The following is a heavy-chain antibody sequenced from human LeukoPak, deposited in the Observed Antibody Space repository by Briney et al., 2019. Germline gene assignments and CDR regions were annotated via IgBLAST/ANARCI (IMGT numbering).Heavy chain of an antibody. D-gene: IGHD2-2*01. CDR2: MNPNSGNT. V-gene: IGHV1-8*03. Sequence: ASVKVSCKASGYTFTSYGISWVRQAPGQGLEWMGWMNPNSGNTGYAQKFQGRVTITRNTSISTAYMELSSLRSEDTAVYYCARGRRYCSSTSCYGYYYMDVWGKGTTVTVSS. CDR3: ARGRRYCSSTSCYGYYYMDV. CDR1: GYTFTSYG. J-gene: IGHJ6*03.